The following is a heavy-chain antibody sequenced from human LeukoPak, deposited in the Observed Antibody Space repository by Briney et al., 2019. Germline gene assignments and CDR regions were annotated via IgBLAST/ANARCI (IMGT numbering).Heavy chain of an antibody. Sequence: PSETLSLTCTVSGASFTSSSYYWGWIRQPPGKGLEWIGIIYYSGSTYYNPSLKSRVTISVDTSKNQFSLKLSSVTAADTAVYYCARSSRAVAGTLDYWGQGTLVTVSS. D-gene: IGHD6-19*01. CDR1: GASFTSSSYY. V-gene: IGHV4-39*01. CDR3: ARSSRAVAGTLDY. J-gene: IGHJ4*02. CDR2: IYYSGST.